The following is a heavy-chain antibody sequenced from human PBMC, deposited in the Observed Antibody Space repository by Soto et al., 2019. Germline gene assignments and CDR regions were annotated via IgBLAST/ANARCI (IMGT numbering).Heavy chain of an antibody. CDR1: GYTFTSYG. CDR2: ISAYNGNT. V-gene: IGHV1-18*04. Sequence: ASVKVSCKASGYTFTSYGISWVRQAPGQGLEWMGWISAYNGNTNYAQKLQGRVTMTTDTSTSTAYMELRSLRSDDTAVYYCVRDRLYYYDSSANHPFDYWGQGTLVTVSS. CDR3: VRDRLYYYDSSANHPFDY. J-gene: IGHJ4*02. D-gene: IGHD3-22*01.